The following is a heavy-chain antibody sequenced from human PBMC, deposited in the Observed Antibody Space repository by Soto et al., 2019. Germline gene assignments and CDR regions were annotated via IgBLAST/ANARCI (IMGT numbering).Heavy chain of an antibody. CDR1: GFTFSSYA. CDR2: ISYDGSNK. D-gene: IGHD3-3*01. V-gene: IGHV3-30-3*01. J-gene: IGHJ6*04. CDR3: AREYEFLRFLEWLLGGMDV. Sequence: SLRLSCAASGFTFSSYAMHWVRQAPGKGLEWVAVISYDGSNKYYADSVKGRFTISRDNSKNTLYLQMNSLRAEDTAVYYCAREYEFLRFLEWLLGGMDVWGKGTTVTVSS.